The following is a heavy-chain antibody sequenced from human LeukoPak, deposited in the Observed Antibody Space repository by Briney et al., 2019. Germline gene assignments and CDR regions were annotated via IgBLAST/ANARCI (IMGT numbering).Heavy chain of an antibody. D-gene: IGHD3-16*01. Sequence: GGSLRLSCAASGFTFSSYWMNWARQAPGKGLEWVASINHNGNVNYYVDSVKGRFTISRDNAKNSLYLRMCNLRAEDTAVYFCARGGGLDVWGQGATVTVSS. CDR1: GFTFSSYW. V-gene: IGHV3-7*03. CDR2: INHNGNVN. CDR3: ARGGGLDV. J-gene: IGHJ6*02.